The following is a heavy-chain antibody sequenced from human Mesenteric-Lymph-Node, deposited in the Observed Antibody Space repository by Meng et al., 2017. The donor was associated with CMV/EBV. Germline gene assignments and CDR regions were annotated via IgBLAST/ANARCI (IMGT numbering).Heavy chain of an antibody. V-gene: IGHV3-21*01. Sequence: LSLTCAASGFTFSSYSMNWVRQAPGKGLEWVSSISSSSSYIYYADSVKGRFTISRDNAKNSLYLQMNSLRAEDTAVYYCARGQTGSSADYWGQGTLVTVSS. CDR2: ISSSSSYI. J-gene: IGHJ4*02. CDR3: ARGQTGSSADY. D-gene: IGHD1-26*01. CDR1: GFTFSSYS.